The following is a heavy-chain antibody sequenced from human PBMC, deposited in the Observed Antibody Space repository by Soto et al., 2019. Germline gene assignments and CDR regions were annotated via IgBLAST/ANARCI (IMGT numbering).Heavy chain of an antibody. J-gene: IGHJ4*02. V-gene: IGHV3-30*03. Sequence: CLILSCADSGFAFTNYCFHWVRQAPGKGLEWVAHISNDGTKKFYADSVKGRFTISRDNSETTVYLHLTSLRPDDTALFYCARDVAMPTGLGLGYWGQGTLVTVS. CDR1: GFAFTNYC. D-gene: IGHD4-4*01. CDR2: ISNDGTKK. CDR3: ARDVAMPTGLGLGY.